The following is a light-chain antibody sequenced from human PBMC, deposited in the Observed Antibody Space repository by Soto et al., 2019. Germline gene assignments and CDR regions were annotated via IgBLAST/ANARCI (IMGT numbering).Light chain of an antibody. CDR1: QSVSSSY. J-gene: IGKJ1*01. Sequence: EIVLTQSPGTLSLSPGERATLSCRASQSVSSSYLAWYQQKPGQAPSLLIYGPYSRATGIPDRVSGSGSGTDFTLTISTLAPEDFAVYYWQQYYSSPVNFGQGTKVEIK. CDR2: GPY. V-gene: IGKV3-20*01. CDR3: QQYYSSPVN.